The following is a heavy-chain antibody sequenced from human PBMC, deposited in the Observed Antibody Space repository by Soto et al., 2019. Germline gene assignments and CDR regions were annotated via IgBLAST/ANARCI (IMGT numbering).Heavy chain of an antibody. V-gene: IGHV4-38-2*02. CDR3: ARFPAY. Sequence: SETLSLTCTVSGYSIISDYYWGWIRQPPGDGLEWIGSFYHSGSTHYNPSLKSRVTISVDTSKNQFSLKLTSVTAADTAVYFCARFPAYWGQGILVTVSS. CDR2: FYHSGST. CDR1: GYSIISDYY. J-gene: IGHJ4*02.